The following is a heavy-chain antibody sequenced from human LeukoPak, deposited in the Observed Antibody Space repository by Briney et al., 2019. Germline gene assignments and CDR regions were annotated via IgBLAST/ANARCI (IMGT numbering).Heavy chain of an antibody. J-gene: IGHJ4*02. CDR2: IFYSGST. Sequence: SETLSLTCTVSGGSISSSSYYWAWIRQPPGKELKWIGSIFYSGSTYYNPSLKSRVTISVDTSKNQFSLKLSSVTAADTAVYYCARVYVGATTFDYWGQGTLVTVSS. V-gene: IGHV4-39*07. D-gene: IGHD1-26*01. CDR3: ARVYVGATTFDY. CDR1: GGSISSSSYY.